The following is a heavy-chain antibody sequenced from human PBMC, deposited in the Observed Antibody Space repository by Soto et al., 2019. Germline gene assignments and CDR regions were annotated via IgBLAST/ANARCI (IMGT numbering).Heavy chain of an antibody. CDR2: ISYDGSNK. J-gene: IGHJ3*02. V-gene: IGHV3-30*18. CDR3: AKVLAAAGNAFDI. D-gene: IGHD6-13*01. Sequence: QVQLVESGGGVVQPGRSLRLSCAASGFTFSSYGMHWVRQAPGKGLEWVAVISYDGSNKYYADSVKGRFTISRDNSKNTLYLQMNSLRAEDTAVYYCAKVLAAAGNAFDIWGQGTMVTVSS. CDR1: GFTFSSYG.